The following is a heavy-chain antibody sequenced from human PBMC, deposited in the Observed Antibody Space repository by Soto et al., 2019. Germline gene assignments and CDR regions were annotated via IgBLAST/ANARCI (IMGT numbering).Heavy chain of an antibody. V-gene: IGHV3-23*01. CDR2: ITVSASDP. J-gene: IGHJ6*02. CDR1: GFLIKSYP. CDR3: ADPVPAPTHYDYYDMDV. D-gene: IGHD2-2*01. Sequence: GSLRLSCEGSGFLIKSYPMMWVRQAPEKGLEWVAVITVSASDPYYADSVKGRFTISRDNFKNTLYLQMNSLRADDTAVYYCADPVPAPTHYDYYDMDVWGQGTTVTVSS.